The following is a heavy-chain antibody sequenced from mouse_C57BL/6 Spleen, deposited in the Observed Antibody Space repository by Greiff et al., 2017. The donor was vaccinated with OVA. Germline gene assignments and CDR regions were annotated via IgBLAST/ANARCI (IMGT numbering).Heavy chain of an antibody. V-gene: IGHV5-17*01. CDR3: ARMGDFYYYAMDY. CDR1: GFTFSDYG. CDR2: ISSGSSTI. J-gene: IGHJ4*01. Sequence: EVKLMESGGGLVKPGGSLKLSCAASGFTFSDYGMHWVRQAPEKGLEWVAYISSGSSTIYYADTVKGRFTISRDNAKNTLFLQMTSLRSEDTAMYYCARMGDFYYYAMDYWGQGTSVTVSS.